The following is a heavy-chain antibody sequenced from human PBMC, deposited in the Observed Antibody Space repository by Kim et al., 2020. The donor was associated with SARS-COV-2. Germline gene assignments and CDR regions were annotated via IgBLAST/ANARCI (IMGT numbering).Heavy chain of an antibody. D-gene: IGHD2-15*01. V-gene: IGHV3-23*01. CDR3: AKETPRPTPIVVVVAATGVDY. J-gene: IGHJ4*02. CDR2: ISGSGGST. CDR1: GFTFSSYA. Sequence: GGSLRLSCAASGFTFSSYAMSWVRQAPGKGLEWVSAISGSGGSTYYADSVKGRFTISRDNSKNTLYLQMNSLRAEDTAVYYCAKETPRPTPIVVVVAATGVDYWGQGTLVTVSS.